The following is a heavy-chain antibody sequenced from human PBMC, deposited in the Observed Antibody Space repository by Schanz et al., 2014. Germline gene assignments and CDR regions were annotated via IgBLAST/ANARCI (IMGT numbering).Heavy chain of an antibody. Sequence: EVQLLESGGGLVQPGGSLRLSCAASGFTFSSYAMTWVRQAPGMGLEWVSAISGRDGSTYYADSVRGRFTISRDNSKNTLYLQMNSLRAEDTAVYYCANNWNPDYWGQGTLVTVSS. CDR3: ANNWNPDY. CDR2: ISGRDGST. V-gene: IGHV3-23*01. J-gene: IGHJ4*02. D-gene: IGHD1-20*01. CDR1: GFTFSSYA.